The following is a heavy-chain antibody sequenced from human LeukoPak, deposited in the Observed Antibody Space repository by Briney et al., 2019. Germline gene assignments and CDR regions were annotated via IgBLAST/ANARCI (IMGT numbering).Heavy chain of an antibody. Sequence: SETLSLTCAVYGGPFSGYYWSWIRQPPGKGLEWIGEINHSGSTNYNPSLKSRVTISVDTSKNQFSLKLSSVTAADTAVYYCARGRGYSYYWGQGTLVTVSS. CDR3: ARGRGYSYY. V-gene: IGHV4-34*01. CDR1: GGPFSGYY. D-gene: IGHD5-18*01. J-gene: IGHJ4*02. CDR2: INHSGST.